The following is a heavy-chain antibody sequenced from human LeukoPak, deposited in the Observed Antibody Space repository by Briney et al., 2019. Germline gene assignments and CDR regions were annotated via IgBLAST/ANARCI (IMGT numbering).Heavy chain of an antibody. Sequence: ASVKVSCKASGGTFSSYAISWVRQAPGQGLEWMGGIIPIFGTANYAQKFQGRVTITTDESTSTAYMELSSLRSEDTAVYYCARGGPRIAVPGTVLWGQGTLVTVSS. CDR1: GGTFSSYA. J-gene: IGHJ4*02. D-gene: IGHD6-19*01. V-gene: IGHV1-69*05. CDR3: ARGGPRIAVPGTVL. CDR2: IIPIFGTA.